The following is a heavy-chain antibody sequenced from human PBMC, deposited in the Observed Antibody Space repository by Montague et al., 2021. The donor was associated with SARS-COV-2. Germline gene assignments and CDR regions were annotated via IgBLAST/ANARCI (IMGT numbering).Heavy chain of an antibody. CDR2: ISYDGSNK. V-gene: IGHV3-30-3*01. J-gene: IGHJ4*02. Sequence: SLRLSCAASGFTFSSYGMRWVRQAPGKGLEWATLISYDGSNKYYADSVKGRFTISRDNSKNTLYLQMSSLRAEDTAVYYCARESSIDEKGMGLDYWGQGT. D-gene: IGHD5-24*01. CDR3: ARESSIDEKGMGLDY. CDR1: GFTFSSYG.